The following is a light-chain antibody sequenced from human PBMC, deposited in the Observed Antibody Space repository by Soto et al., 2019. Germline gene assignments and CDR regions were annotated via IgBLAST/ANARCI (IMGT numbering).Light chain of an antibody. CDR1: QSIANY. J-gene: IGKJ1*01. V-gene: IGKV1-39*01. Sequence: DIQMTQSPSSLSASVGDRVTITCRASQSIANYLNWYQHKPGKAPQLLIYAASSLQSGVPSRFSGSGSGTDFTLNIRSLQPEDFATYYCQQSFTTPRTFGQGTKVEIK. CDR2: AAS. CDR3: QQSFTTPRT.